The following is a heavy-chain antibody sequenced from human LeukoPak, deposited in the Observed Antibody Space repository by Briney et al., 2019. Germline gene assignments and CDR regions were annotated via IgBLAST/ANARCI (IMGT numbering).Heavy chain of an antibody. Sequence: GGSLRLSCVASGFSFDDYAMHWVRQAPGKGLEWVSGISWNRGTIGYADSVKGRFTISRDNAKNSLYLQMNSLRAEDTALYYCVKGGCSSISCYGDYWGQGTLVTVFS. CDR2: ISWNRGTI. D-gene: IGHD2-2*01. J-gene: IGHJ4*02. CDR1: GFSFDDYA. CDR3: VKGGCSSISCYGDY. V-gene: IGHV3-9*01.